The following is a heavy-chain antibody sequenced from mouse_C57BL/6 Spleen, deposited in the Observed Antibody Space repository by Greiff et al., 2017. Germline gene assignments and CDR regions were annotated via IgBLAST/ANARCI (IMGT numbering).Heavy chain of an antibody. J-gene: IGHJ3*01. CDR3: ARGGYGYDFAY. Sequence: VQLVESGAELVKPGASVKISCKASGYAFSSYWMNWVKQRPGKGLEWIGQIYPGDGDTNYNGKFKGKATLTADKSSSTAYMQLSSLTSEDSAVYFCARGGYGYDFAYWGQGTLVTVSA. V-gene: IGHV1-80*01. CDR1: GYAFSSYW. D-gene: IGHD2-2*01. CDR2: IYPGDGDT.